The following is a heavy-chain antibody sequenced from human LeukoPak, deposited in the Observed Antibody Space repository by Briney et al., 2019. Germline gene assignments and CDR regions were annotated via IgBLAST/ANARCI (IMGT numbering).Heavy chain of an antibody. CDR1: GYTFSSCG. CDR2: ISVYSGNT. V-gene: IGHV1-18*01. Sequence: GASVKVSCKASGYTFSSCGISWVRQAPGQGLEWMGWISVYSGNTNYAQRLQGRVTMTTDTSTSTAYMELRSLRSDDTAVYYCARDANGVLGDYWGQGTLVTVSS. D-gene: IGHD2-8*01. CDR3: ARDANGVLGDY. J-gene: IGHJ4*02.